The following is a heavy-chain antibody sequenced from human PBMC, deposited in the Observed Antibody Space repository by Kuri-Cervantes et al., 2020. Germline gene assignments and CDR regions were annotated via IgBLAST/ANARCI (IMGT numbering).Heavy chain of an antibody. V-gene: IGHV3-21*01. CDR1: GFTFSSYS. CDR3: ARDWGSSCPFFY. D-gene: IGHD6-13*01. CDR2: ISSSSSYI. J-gene: IGHJ4*02. Sequence: GESLKISCAASGFTFSSYSMNWVRQAPGKGLEWVSSISSSSSYIYYADSVKGRFTISRDNAKNSLYLQMNSLRAEDTAVYYCARDWGSSCPFFYWGQGTLVTVSS.